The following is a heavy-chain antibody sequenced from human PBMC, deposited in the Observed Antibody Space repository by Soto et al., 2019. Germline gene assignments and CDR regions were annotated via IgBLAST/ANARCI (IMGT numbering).Heavy chain of an antibody. J-gene: IGHJ3*02. V-gene: IGHV1-18*01. D-gene: IGHD3-22*01. Sequence: ASVKVSCKASGYTFTSYGISWVRQAPGQGLVWMGWISVYNVNKNYAQKLKGRVTMTTDISTSTAYMELRSLSSDDTAVYYCAVSSGYYHPEIFVIWGQGTMVTVSS. CDR2: ISVYNVNK. CDR1: GYTFTSYG. CDR3: AVSSGYYHPEIFVI.